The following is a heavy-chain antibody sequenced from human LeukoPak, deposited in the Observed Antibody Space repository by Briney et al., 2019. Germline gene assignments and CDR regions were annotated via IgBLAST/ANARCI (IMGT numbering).Heavy chain of an antibody. CDR1: GFTSRNNFTNAW. J-gene: IGHJ4*02. Sequence: GGSLRLSCAASGFTSRNNFTNAWMSWVRQASGKGLEWVGRIRSKADSYATAYAASVKGRFTISRDDSKSTAYLQMNSLETEDTAVYYCAGQQQSFWGQGTLVTVSS. CDR2: IRSKADSYAT. D-gene: IGHD6-13*01. V-gene: IGHV3-73*01. CDR3: AGQQQSF.